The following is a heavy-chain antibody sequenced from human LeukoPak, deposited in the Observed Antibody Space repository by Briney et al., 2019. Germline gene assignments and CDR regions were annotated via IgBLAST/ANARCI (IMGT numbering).Heavy chain of an antibody. J-gene: IGHJ4*02. Sequence: GGSLRLSCAASGFTFSSYSMNWVRQAPGKGLEWVSSISSSSSYIYYADSVKGRFTISRDNAKNSLYLQMNSLRAEDTAVYYCARDRQWELLPSDYWGQGTLVTVSS. CDR1: GFTFSSYS. CDR3: ARDRQWELLPSDY. V-gene: IGHV3-21*01. CDR2: ISSSSSYI. D-gene: IGHD1-26*01.